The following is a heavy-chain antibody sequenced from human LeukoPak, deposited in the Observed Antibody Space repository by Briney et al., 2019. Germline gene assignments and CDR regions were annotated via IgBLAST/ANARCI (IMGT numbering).Heavy chain of an antibody. D-gene: IGHD6-13*01. CDR3: AKTPGIAAGIDY. CDR2: ISYDGSNK. Sequence: SCKSSGYSFAGYHMHWVRQAPGKGLEWVAVISYDGSNKYYADSVKGRFTISRDNSKNTLYLQMNSLRAEDTAVYYCAKTPGIAAGIDYWGQGTLVTVSS. CDR1: GYSFAGYH. J-gene: IGHJ4*02. V-gene: IGHV3-30*18.